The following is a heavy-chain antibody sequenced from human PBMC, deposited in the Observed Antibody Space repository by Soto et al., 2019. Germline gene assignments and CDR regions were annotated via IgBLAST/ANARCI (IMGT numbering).Heavy chain of an antibody. CDR1: GFSLSTSRVG. Sequence: QITLKESGPTLVKPTQTLTLTCTFSGFSLSTSRVGVGWIRQPPGKALEWLALIYWDDDERYSASLKSRLTVTKDPANHQVVRTMTTMDPVDTATYSCAHKGGRGAGMDVWGQGTTVTVSS. CDR2: IYWDDDE. V-gene: IGHV2-5*02. CDR3: AHKGGRGAGMDV. J-gene: IGHJ6*02. D-gene: IGHD2-15*01.